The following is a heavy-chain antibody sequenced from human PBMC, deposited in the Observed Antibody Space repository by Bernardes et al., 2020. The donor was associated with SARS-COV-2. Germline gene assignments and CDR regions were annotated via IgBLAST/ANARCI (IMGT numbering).Heavy chain of an antibody. CDR2: ISAYNGET. CDR3: ARDIAVPGTAPVIKKKPIDISSTVIHSRVLGCQTAHIQIHRVLGVVSGDGESAPHGVRVTSDV. Sequence: ASVKVSCKASGYTFSSSGITWVRQAPGQGLEWMGWISAYNGETKFAQKLQGRVTMTTDTSTTTAYMELRSLRSDDTAVYYCARDIAVPGTAPVIKKKPIDISSTVIHSRVLGCQTAHIQIHRVLGVVSGDGESAPHGVRVTSDV. V-gene: IGHV1-18*01. CDR1: GYTFSSSG. D-gene: IGHD6-13*01. J-gene: IGHJ3*01.